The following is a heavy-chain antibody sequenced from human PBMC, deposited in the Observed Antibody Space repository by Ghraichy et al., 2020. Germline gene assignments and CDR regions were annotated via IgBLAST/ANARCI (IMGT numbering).Heavy chain of an antibody. Sequence: GGSLRLSCTASGFTLGDYAMSWFRQAPGKGLEWVGFIRGKAYGGTTEYAASVRGRFIISRDDSKSIAYLQMNSLKTEDTAVYYCTRDGSSARDGMDVWGQGTTVTVSS. CDR2: IRGKAYGGTT. V-gene: IGHV3-49*03. CDR1: GFTLGDYA. D-gene: IGHD1-26*01. J-gene: IGHJ6*02. CDR3: TRDGSSARDGMDV.